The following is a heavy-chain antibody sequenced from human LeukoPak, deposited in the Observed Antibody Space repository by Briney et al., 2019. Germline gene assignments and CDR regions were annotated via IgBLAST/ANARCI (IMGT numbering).Heavy chain of an antibody. CDR3: ASDYVWGSYRFKGNAFDI. CDR1: GFTFTSYW. Sequence: PGGSLRLSCAASGFTFTSYWMSWVRQAPGKGLEWVSAISGSGGSTYYADSVKGRFTISRDNSKNTLYLQMNSLRAEDTAVYYCASDYVWGSYRFKGNAFDIWGQGTMVTVSS. D-gene: IGHD3-16*02. J-gene: IGHJ3*02. V-gene: IGHV3-23*01. CDR2: ISGSGGST.